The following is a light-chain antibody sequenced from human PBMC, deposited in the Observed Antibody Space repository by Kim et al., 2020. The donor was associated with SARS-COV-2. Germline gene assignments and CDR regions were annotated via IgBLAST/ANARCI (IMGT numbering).Light chain of an antibody. CDR2: GAS. V-gene: IGKV3-20*01. Sequence: EIVLTQSPGTLSLSPGERATLSCRASQSVRSSYLAWYQQKPGQAPRLLIYGASSRATGIPDRFSGSGSGTDFTLTISRLGPEDFAVYFSQQNGSSPLYT. J-gene: IGKJ2*01. CDR1: QSVRSSY. CDR3: QQNGSSPLYT.